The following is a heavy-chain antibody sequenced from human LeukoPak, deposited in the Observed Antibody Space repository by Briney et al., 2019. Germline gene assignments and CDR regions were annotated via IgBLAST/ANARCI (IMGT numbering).Heavy chain of an antibody. Sequence: SETLSLTCTVSSGSRYWSWIRQPAGKGLEWIGHFYSSTRTTYNPSLESRATISGDTAKNQFSLKLDSVTAADTAVYFCARCMSELDYGDYAYYYHMDVWGKGTTVTVSS. CDR3: ARCMSELDYGDYAYYYHMDV. D-gene: IGHD4-17*01. CDR1: SGSRY. J-gene: IGHJ6*04. CDR2: FYSSTRT. V-gene: IGHV4-4*07.